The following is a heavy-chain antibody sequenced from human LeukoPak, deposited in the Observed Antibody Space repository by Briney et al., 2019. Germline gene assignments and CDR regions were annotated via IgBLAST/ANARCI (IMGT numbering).Heavy chain of an antibody. CDR1: GYTFTAYN. Sequence: ASVKVSCKASGYTFTAYNFHWVRQAPGQGLEWMGWIDPNSGGTNYAQKFQGRVTVTRDTSISTAYMELSRLKSDDTAVYYCAKWRGYSSGWSGPFDDWGQGTLVTVSS. J-gene: IGHJ4*01. CDR2: IDPNSGGT. CDR3: AKWRGYSSGWSGPFDD. D-gene: IGHD6-19*01. V-gene: IGHV1-2*02.